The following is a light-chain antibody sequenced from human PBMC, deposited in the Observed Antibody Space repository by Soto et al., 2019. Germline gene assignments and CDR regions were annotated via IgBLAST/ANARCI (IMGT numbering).Light chain of an antibody. V-gene: IGKV1-39*01. CDR2: AAS. CDR1: QSISSK. Sequence: QMTQSPSTVSASVGDRVTSTCQASQSISSKLAWYHHKPGRAPKLLIYAASSLQSGVPSRFSGSGSGTDCTLTISSLQPEDFATYYCQQSYSTPITFCQGTRLEI. J-gene: IGKJ5*01. CDR3: QQSYSTPIT.